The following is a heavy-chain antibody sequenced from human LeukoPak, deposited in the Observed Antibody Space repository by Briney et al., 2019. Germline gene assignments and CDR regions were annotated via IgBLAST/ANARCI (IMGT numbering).Heavy chain of an antibody. CDR1: GFTVSSNY. CDR2: IYSGGST. J-gene: IGHJ6*02. D-gene: IGHD2-2*01. Sequence: GGSLRLSCAAAGFTVSSNYMSWVRQAPGKGLEWDSVIYSGGSTYYADSVKGRFTISRHNSKNTLYLQMNSLRAEDTAVYYCARGGCSSTSCYAHYYYGMDVWGQGTTVTVSS. CDR3: ARGGCSSTSCYAHYYYGMDV. V-gene: IGHV3-53*04.